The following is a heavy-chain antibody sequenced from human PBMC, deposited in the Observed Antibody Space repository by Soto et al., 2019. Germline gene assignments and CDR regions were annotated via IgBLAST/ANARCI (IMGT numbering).Heavy chain of an antibody. D-gene: IGHD1-1*01. CDR3: ARDNWNSSFDVLDI. V-gene: IGHV4-31*03. Sequence: SETLSLTCTVSGGSVSSGGYYWSWIRQHPGKGLGWIGYINYSGSTYYNPSLKSRLTISVDTSKNQFSLKLSSVTAADTAVYYCARDNWNSSFDVLDIWGQGTMVTVSS. CDR2: INYSGST. J-gene: IGHJ3*02. CDR1: GGSVSSGGYY.